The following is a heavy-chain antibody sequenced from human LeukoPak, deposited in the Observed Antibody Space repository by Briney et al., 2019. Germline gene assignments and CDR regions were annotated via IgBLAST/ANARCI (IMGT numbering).Heavy chain of an antibody. CDR2: FDPEDGET. Sequence: ASVKVSCKVSGYTLTELSMHWVRQAPGKGLEWMGGFDPEDGETIYAQKFQGRVTMTEDTSTDTAYMELSSLRSEDTAVYYCATDRDGADAFDIWGQGTMVTVSS. V-gene: IGHV1-24*01. CDR1: GYTLTELS. CDR3: ATDRDGADAFDI. J-gene: IGHJ3*02. D-gene: IGHD4/OR15-4a*01.